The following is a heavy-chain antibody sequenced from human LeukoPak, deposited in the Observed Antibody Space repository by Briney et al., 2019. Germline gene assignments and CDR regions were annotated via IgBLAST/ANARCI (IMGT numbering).Heavy chain of an antibody. V-gene: IGHV5-51*01. CDR3: AGARHGDYRWDY. CDR2: IHSADSNT. D-gene: IGHD4-17*01. CDR1: GYSFANYW. J-gene: IGHJ4*02. Sequence: GESLKISCKDSGYSFANYWIGWVRQMPGKGLEWMGIIHSADSNTKYSPSFQGQVTISADKSISTAYLQWSGLKASDTAMYYCAGARHGDYRWDYWGQGTLVTVSS.